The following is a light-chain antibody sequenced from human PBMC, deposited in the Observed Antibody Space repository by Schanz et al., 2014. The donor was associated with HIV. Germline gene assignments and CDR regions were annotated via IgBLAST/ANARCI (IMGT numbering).Light chain of an antibody. J-gene: IGKJ4*01. CDR2: GAS. Sequence: EVVMTQSPATLSVSPGERATLSCRPSQSVDSKLAWYQQKTGQAPRLLIYGASTRATGIPARFSGSESGTEFTLTISSLQSEDFATYYCQQYNAYPLTFGGGTKVEIK. CDR3: QQYNAYPLT. V-gene: IGKV3D-15*01. CDR1: QSVDSK.